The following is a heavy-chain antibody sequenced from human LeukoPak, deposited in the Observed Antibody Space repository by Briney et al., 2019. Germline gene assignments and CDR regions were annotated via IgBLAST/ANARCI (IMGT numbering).Heavy chain of an antibody. CDR2: IYYSGST. CDR1: GGGSISSYY. CDR3: ARRYYDSSGYYPYWYFDL. J-gene: IGHJ2*01. Sequence: SETLSLTCTVSGGGSISSYYWSWIRQPPGKGLEWIGYIYYSGSTNYNPSLKSRVTISVDTSKNQFSLKLSSVTAADTAVYYCARRYYDSSGYYPYWYFDLWGRGTLVTVSS. V-gene: IGHV4-59*08. D-gene: IGHD3-22*01.